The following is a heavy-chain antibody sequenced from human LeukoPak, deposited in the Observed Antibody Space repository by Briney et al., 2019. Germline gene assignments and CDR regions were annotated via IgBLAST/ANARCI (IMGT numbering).Heavy chain of an antibody. J-gene: IGHJ4*02. CDR1: VYRFISYG. CDR2: ISAYNGNT. Sequence: GASVTVSCTASVYRFISYGFSWVRQAPGQGLEWMGWISAYNGNTNYAQKFQGRVTMTTDTSTSTVYMEVRSLRSDDTAVYYCARALSDDFWSGYQDHWGQGTLVTVSS. CDR3: ARALSDDFWSGYQDH. V-gene: IGHV1-18*01. D-gene: IGHD3-3*01.